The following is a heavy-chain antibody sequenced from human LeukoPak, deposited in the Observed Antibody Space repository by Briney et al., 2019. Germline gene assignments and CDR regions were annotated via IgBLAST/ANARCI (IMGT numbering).Heavy chain of an antibody. J-gene: IGHJ4*02. CDR3: ARLAHSGYDLQYFDS. V-gene: IGHV3-21*01. CDR1: GFTFSSYS. D-gene: IGHD5-12*01. Sequence: GGSLRLSCAASGFTFSSYSMNWVRQAPGKGLEWVSSISSSSSYIYYADSVKGRFTISRDNAKNSLYLQMNSLRAEDTAVYYCARLAHSGYDLQYFDSWGQGTLVTVPS. CDR2: ISSSSSYI.